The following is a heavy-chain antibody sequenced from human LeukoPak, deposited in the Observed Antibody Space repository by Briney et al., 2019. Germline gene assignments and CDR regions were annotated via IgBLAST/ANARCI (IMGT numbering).Heavy chain of an antibody. CDR1: GFTFSSYA. V-gene: IGHV3-23*01. D-gene: IGHD5-24*01. J-gene: IGHJ3*02. CDR2: ISGSGGST. Sequence: PGGSLRLSCAASGFTFSSYAMSWVRQAPGKGLEWVSTISGSGGSTYYADSVKGRFTISRDNSKNTLFLQMTSLRAEDTAVYYCAKRDDYNSFEDAFDIWGQGTMVTVSS. CDR3: AKRDDYNSFEDAFDI.